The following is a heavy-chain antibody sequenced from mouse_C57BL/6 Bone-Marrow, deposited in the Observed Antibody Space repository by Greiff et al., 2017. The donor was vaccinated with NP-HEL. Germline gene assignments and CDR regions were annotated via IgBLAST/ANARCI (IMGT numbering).Heavy chain of an antibody. D-gene: IGHD1-1*01. CDR2: IDPEDGDT. V-gene: IGHV14-1*01. Sequence: VQLQQSGAELVRPGASVKLSCTASGFNFKDYYMHWVKQRPEQGLEWIGRIDPEDGDTEYAPKFQGKATMTADQSSNTAYLQLSSLTSEDTAVYYCATYPFITTVVATLYAMDYWGQGTSVTVSS. CDR3: ATYPFITTVVATLYAMDY. J-gene: IGHJ4*01. CDR1: GFNFKDYY.